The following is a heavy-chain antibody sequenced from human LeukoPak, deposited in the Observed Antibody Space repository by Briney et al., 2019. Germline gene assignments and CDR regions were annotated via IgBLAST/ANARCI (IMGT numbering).Heavy chain of an antibody. V-gene: IGHV3-30*04. CDR1: GFTFSSYA. CDR3: AKDRTVLNGPLVGATPDY. J-gene: IGHJ4*02. D-gene: IGHD1-26*01. Sequence: GGSLRLSCAASGFTFSSYAMHWVRQAPGKGLEWVAVISYDGSNKYYADSVKGRFTISRDNSKNTLYLQMNSLRTEDTAVYYCAKDRTVLNGPLVGATPDYWGQGTLVTVSS. CDR2: ISYDGSNK.